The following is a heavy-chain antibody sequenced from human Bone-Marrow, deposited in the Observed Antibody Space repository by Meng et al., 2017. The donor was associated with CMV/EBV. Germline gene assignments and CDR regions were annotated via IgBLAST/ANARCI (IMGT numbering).Heavy chain of an antibody. Sequence: QVQLVQAGPWVKKPGSSVKVSCKASGYTFTGYYMHWVRQAPGQGLEWMGWINPNSGGTNYAQKFQGRVTMTRDTSISTVYMELSRLTSDDTAVYYCARSSGWSRFDYWGLGTLVTVSS. J-gene: IGHJ4*02. CDR2: INPNSGGT. CDR1: GYTFTGYY. V-gene: IGHV1-2*02. CDR3: ARSSGWSRFDY. D-gene: IGHD6-19*01.